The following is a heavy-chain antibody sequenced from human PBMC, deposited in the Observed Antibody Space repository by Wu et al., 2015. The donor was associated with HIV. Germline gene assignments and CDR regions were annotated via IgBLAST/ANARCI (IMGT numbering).Heavy chain of an antibody. CDR1: GYTFTSYY. V-gene: IGHV1-46*03. D-gene: IGHD5-24*01. CDR2: INPSGGST. CDR3: ARAEGDGYNFHAFDI. J-gene: IGHJ3*02. Sequence: QVQLVQSGAEVKKPGASVKVSCKASGYTFTSYYMHWVRQAPGQGLEWMGIINPSGGSTSYAQKFQGRVTMTRDTSTSTVYMELSSLRSEDTAVYYCARAEGDGYNFHAFDIWGQGTMGHRLF.